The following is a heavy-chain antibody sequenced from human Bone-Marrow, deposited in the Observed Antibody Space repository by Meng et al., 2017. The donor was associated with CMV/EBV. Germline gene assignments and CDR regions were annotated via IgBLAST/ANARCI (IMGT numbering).Heavy chain of an antibody. D-gene: IGHD6-13*01. V-gene: IGHV3-74*01. CDR2: INSDGSST. J-gene: IGHJ6*02. CDR1: GSTFSSYW. Sequence: GESLKISCAASGSTFSSYWMHWVRQAPGKGLVWVSRINSDGSSTSYADSVKGRFTITRDNSKKTLYLHMNSLRAEDAALYHCARDLAPAGDDNYYGMDVWGQGTTVTVSS. CDR3: ARDLAPAGDDNYYGMDV.